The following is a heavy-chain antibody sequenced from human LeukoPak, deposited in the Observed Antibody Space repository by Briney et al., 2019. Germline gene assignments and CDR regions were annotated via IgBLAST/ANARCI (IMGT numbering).Heavy chain of an antibody. CDR2: MSPNSGDT. CDR1: GYTFTSYD. CDR3: ARDREVPYSSSPGYLFDY. Sequence: ASVKVSCKASGYTFTSYDFNWVRQATGQRPEWMGWMSPNSGDTGYAQKFQDRVTMTRNTSISTAYMELSSLRSDDTAVYYCARDREVPYSSSPGYLFDYWGQGTLVTVSS. J-gene: IGHJ4*02. D-gene: IGHD6-6*01. V-gene: IGHV1-8*01.